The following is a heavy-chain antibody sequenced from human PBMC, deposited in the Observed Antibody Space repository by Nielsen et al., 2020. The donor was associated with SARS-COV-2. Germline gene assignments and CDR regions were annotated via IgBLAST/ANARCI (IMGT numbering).Heavy chain of an antibody. CDR1: GFTFTSSA. V-gene: IGHV1-58*02. D-gene: IGHD6-13*01. CDR2: IVVGSGNT. J-gene: IGHJ3*02. Sequence: SVKVSCKASGFTFTSSAMQWVRQARGQRLEWIGWIVVGSGNTNYAQKFQERVTITRDMSTSTAYMELSSLRSEDTAVYFCARVNPVSDSWFDALDIWGQGTMVTVSS. CDR3: ARVNPVSDSWFDALDI.